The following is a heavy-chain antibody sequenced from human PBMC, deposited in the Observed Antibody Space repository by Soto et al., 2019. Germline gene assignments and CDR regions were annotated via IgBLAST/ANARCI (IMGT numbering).Heavy chain of an antibody. D-gene: IGHD3-22*01. CDR3: ARDLLLQVGVSYYNYGMDV. CDR1: GFNFRTYG. Sequence: GGSLRLSCAASGFNFRTYGMHWVRQAPGKGLEWVAFIWFDESNEYYADSVKGRFTISRDNSKNTLYLQMNSLRDEDTAVYYCARDLLLQVGVSYYNYGMDVWGQGTTVTVSS. V-gene: IGHV3-33*01. J-gene: IGHJ6*02. CDR2: IWFDESNE.